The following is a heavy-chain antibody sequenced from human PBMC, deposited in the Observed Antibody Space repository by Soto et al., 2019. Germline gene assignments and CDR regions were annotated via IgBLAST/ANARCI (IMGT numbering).Heavy chain of an antibody. V-gene: IGHV4-39*01. J-gene: IGHJ4*02. CDR1: GESISSSSYY. D-gene: IGHD2-21*02. Sequence: SETLSLTCIVSGESISSSSYYWGWVRQPPGKGLEWIGSIYYSGRTYYNPSFKSRVTISIDTSKNQFSLKLSSVTATDTAVYYCARQRTTVVTQAYFDHWGQGALVTV. CDR3: ARQRTTVVTQAYFDH. CDR2: IYYSGRT.